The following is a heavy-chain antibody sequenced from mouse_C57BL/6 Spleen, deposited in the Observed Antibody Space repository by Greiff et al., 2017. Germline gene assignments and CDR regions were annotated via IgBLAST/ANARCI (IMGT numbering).Heavy chain of an antibody. J-gene: IGHJ3*01. CDR1: GFTFSSYA. V-gene: IGHV5-4*01. Sequence: EVKVVESGGGLVKPGGSLKLSCAASGFTFSSYAMSWVRQTPEKRLEWVATISDGGSYTYYPDNVKGRFTISRDNAKNNLYLQMSHLKSEDTAMYYCARDEGNYEFAYWGQGTLVTVSA. CDR3: ARDEGNYEFAY. D-gene: IGHD2-1*01. CDR2: ISDGGSYT.